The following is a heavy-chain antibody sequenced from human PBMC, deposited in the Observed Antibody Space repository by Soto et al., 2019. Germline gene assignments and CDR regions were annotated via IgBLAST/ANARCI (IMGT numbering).Heavy chain of an antibody. CDR1: GDTFTSYY. CDR3: ARVYCSGGSCYGIDY. J-gene: IGHJ4*02. D-gene: IGHD2-15*01. Sequence: QVQLVQSGAEVKKPGASVKISCKASGDTFTSYYMHWVRQAPGQGLEWMGIINPSGGTSYAQKFHGRVTMTRDTSTSTVYMELSSPRSEDTAVYYCARVYCSGGSCYGIDYWGQGTLVTVSS. V-gene: IGHV1-46*01. CDR2: INPSGGT.